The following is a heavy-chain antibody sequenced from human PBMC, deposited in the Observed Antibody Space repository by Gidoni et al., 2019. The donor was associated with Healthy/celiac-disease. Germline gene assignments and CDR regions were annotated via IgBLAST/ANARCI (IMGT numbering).Heavy chain of an antibody. Sequence: QVQLQDSGPGLVKPSAPLSLTCTVSGYSIGSRYYWGWIRQPPGKGLEWIGSIYHSGSTYYHPAIKSRVTISVDTYKNQFSLKLSSGTAADKAVYYCARSSWGDSGWPGTNWFDPWGQGTLVTVSS. CDR3: ARSSWGDSGWPGTNWFDP. CDR2: IYHSGST. CDR1: GYSIGSRYY. D-gene: IGHD6-19*01. V-gene: IGHV4-38-2*02. J-gene: IGHJ5*02.